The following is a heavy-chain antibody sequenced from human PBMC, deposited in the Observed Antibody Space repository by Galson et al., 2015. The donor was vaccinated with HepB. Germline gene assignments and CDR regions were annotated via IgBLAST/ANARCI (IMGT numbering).Heavy chain of an antibody. J-gene: IGHJ3*02. V-gene: IGHV1-46*01. CDR3: ALYPHYYGSGSPLSAFDI. CDR1: GYTFTSYY. Sequence: SVKVSCKASGYTFTSYYMHWVRQAPGQGLEWMGIINPSGGSTSYAQKFQGRVTMTRDTSTSTVYMEPSSLRSEDTAVYYCALYPHYYGSGSPLSAFDIWGQGTMVTVSS. D-gene: IGHD3-10*01. CDR2: INPSGGST.